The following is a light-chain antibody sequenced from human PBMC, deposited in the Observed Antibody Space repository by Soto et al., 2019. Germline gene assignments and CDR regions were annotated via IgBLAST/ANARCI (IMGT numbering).Light chain of an antibody. CDR2: DAS. CDR3: QQCRDVPLT. CDR1: QAVGNC. V-gene: IGKV1-33*01. J-gene: IGKJ4*01. Sequence: IHMTHSPSSLSASVLYRVTITFQASQAVGNCLTWYQQKSGRAPKLLIQDASNLETGVPSRFSGSGSGTYFSLTITSLQPEDVATYYCQQCRDVPLTFGGGTKVDIK.